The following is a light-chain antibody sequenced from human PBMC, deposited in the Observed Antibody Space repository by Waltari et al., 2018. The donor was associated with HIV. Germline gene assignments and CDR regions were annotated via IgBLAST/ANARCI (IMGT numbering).Light chain of an antibody. CDR2: DAS. CDR3: QQYDSLPFT. CDR1: QDISKY. Sequence: DIQMTQSPSSLSASVGDRVTITCQASQDISKYLSWHQQKPGKAPRLLISDASNLQTGVPSRFSGSGSGTDFTFTFSSLQPEDIATYFCQQYDSLPFTFGPGTKVDIK. V-gene: IGKV1-33*01. J-gene: IGKJ3*01.